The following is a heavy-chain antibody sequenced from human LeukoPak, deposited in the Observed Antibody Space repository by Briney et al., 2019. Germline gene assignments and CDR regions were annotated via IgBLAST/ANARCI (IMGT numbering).Heavy chain of an antibody. CDR3: ARDGYYDSSGYYYLDY. CDR2: IYYSGSA. J-gene: IGHJ4*02. Sequence: PSETLSLTCTVSGGSISSYYWSWIRQPPGKGLEWIGYIYYSGSANYNSSLKSRVTISVDTSKNQFSLKLSSVTAADTAVYYCARDGYYDSSGYYYLDYWGQGTLVTVSS. V-gene: IGHV4-59*01. CDR1: GGSISSYY. D-gene: IGHD3-22*01.